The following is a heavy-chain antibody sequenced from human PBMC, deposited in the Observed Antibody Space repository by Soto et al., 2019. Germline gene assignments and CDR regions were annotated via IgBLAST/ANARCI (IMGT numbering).Heavy chain of an antibody. CDR1: GGSFSGYY. CDR2: INHSGST. CDR3: ARGRGRLPYGMDV. J-gene: IGHJ6*02. Sequence: QVPLQQWGAGLLKPSETLSLTCAVYGGSFSGYYWSWIRQPPGKGLEWIGEINHSGSTNYNPSLKSRATISVDTSKNQFSLKLSSVTAADTAVYYCARGRGRLPYGMDVWGQGTTVTVSS. V-gene: IGHV4-34*01.